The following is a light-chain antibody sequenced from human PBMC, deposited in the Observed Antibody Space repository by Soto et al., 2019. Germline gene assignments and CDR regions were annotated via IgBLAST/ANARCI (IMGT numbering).Light chain of an antibody. Sequence: DIQMTQSPSSLSASVGDRVTITCQTSQDVRGSLNWYQQKPGKAPKLLIYDASNLETGAPSRFSGRGSGTDFTFTISSLQHEDTATYYCQQYDNRLTFGGGTKVEIK. V-gene: IGKV1-33*01. J-gene: IGKJ4*01. CDR1: QDVRGS. CDR3: QQYDNRLT. CDR2: DAS.